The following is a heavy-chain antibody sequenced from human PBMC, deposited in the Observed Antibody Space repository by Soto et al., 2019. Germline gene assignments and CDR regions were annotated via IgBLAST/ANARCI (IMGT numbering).Heavy chain of an antibody. J-gene: IGHJ4*02. Sequence: LGESLKISCKGSGYSFTSYWIGWVRQMPGKGLEWMGIIYPGDSDTRYSPSFQGQVTISADKSISTAYLQWSSLKASDTAMYYCARVFYWYEDSGSYSFDCWGQGTPVTVSS. CDR2: IYPGDSDT. CDR3: ARVFYWYEDSGSYSFDC. CDR1: GYSFTSYW. D-gene: IGHD1-26*01. V-gene: IGHV5-51*01.